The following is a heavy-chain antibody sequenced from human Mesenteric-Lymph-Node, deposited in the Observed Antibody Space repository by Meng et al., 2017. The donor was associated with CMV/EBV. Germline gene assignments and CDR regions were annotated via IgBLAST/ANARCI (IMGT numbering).Heavy chain of an antibody. V-gene: IGHV3-7*01. CDR3: VSVVLP. D-gene: IGHD4/OR15-4a*01. CDR2: IKEDGSQK. Sequence: GGSLRLSCAASRFTFSSYAMSGVRQAPGKGLEWVANIKEDGSQKYYVDSVKGRFTISRDNAKNSLFLQMNSLRTEDTAVYYCVSVVLPWGQGALVTVSS. J-gene: IGHJ5*02. CDR1: RFTFSSYA.